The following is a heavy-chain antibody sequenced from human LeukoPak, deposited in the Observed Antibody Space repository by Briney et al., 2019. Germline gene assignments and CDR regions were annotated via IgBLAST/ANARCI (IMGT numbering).Heavy chain of an antibody. V-gene: IGHV1-2*02. D-gene: IGHD2-2*01. Sequence: ASVKVSCKASGYTFTGYYMHWVRQAPGQGLEWMGWINPNSGGTNYAQKFQGRVTMTRDTSISTAYMELSRLRSEDTAVYYCAREPAYCSSTSCSTREAINYYGMDVWGQGTTVTVSS. J-gene: IGHJ6*02. CDR2: INPNSGGT. CDR1: GYTFTGYY. CDR3: AREPAYCSSTSCSTREAINYYGMDV.